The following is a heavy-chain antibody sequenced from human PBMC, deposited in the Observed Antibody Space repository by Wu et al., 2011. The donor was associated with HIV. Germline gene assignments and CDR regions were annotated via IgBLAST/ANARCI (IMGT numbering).Heavy chain of an antibody. CDR2: IVPVFGST. J-gene: IGHJ6*02. Sequence: QVQLVQSGPEVAKPGSSVRVSCKASGGTLDTFAISWVRQAPGRGLEWMGAIVPVFGSTNYAQNFQGRLTISTEPSASTNYYLELRGLRPEDTAIYYCAREVGRGVNDVSGMDVWGQGTTITVSS. D-gene: IGHD3-16*01. V-gene: IGHV1-69*05. CDR3: AREVGRGVNDVSGMDV. CDR1: GGTLDTFA.